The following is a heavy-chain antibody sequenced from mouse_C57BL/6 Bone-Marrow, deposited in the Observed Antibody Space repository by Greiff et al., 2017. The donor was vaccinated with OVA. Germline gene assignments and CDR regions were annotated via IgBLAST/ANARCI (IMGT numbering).Heavy chain of an antibody. CDR2: IHPSDSDT. D-gene: IGHD3-1*01. CDR1: GYTFTSYW. V-gene: IGHV1-74*01. CDR3: AMGRGWYFDV. Sequence: QVHVKQPGAELVKPGASVKVSCKASGYTFTSYWMHWVKQRPGQGLEWIGRIHPSDSDTNYNQKFKGKATLTVDKSSSTAYMQLSSLTSEDSAVYYCAMGRGWYFDVWGTGTTVTVSS. J-gene: IGHJ1*03.